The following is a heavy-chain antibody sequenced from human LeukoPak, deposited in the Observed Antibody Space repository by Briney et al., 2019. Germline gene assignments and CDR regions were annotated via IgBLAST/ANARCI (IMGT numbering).Heavy chain of an antibody. CDR1: GFTFSSYS. CDR2: ISSSSSYI. D-gene: IGHD4-17*01. V-gene: IGHV3-21*01. Sequence: GGSLRLSCAASGFTFSSYSMNWVRQAPGKGLEWVSSISSSSSYIYYADSVKGRCTISRDNAKNSLYLQMNSLRAEDTAVYYCARAPSLRVSPYWGQGTLVTVSS. CDR3: ARAPSLRVSPY. J-gene: IGHJ4*02.